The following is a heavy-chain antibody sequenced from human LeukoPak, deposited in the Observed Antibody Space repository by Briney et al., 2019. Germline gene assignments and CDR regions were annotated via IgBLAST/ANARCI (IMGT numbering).Heavy chain of an antibody. CDR3: ARIVGGWFDP. D-gene: IGHD2-15*01. CDR2: IYYSGST. Sequence: SETLSLTCTVSGGSISSYYWSWIRQPPGKGLEWIGYIYYSGSTNYNPSLKSRVTISVDTSKNQFSLKLSSVTAADTAVYYCARIVGGWFDPWGQGTLVTVSS. J-gene: IGHJ5*02. CDR1: GGSISSYY. V-gene: IGHV4-59*01.